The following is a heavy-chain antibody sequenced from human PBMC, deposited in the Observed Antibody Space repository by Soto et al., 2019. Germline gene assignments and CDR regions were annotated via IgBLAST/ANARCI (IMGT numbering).Heavy chain of an antibody. CDR2: ISGSGGST. V-gene: IGHV3-23*01. CDR3: AKDQYPQLERPRHWFDP. J-gene: IGHJ5*02. Sequence: GGSLRRPCAACGLKFSSYSMSLVRQAPGKGLEWVSAISGSGGSTYYADSVKGRFTISRDNSNNTLYLQMNSLRAEDTAVYYCAKDQYPQLERPRHWFDPWGQGNLVTVSS. D-gene: IGHD1-1*01. CDR1: GLKFSSYS.